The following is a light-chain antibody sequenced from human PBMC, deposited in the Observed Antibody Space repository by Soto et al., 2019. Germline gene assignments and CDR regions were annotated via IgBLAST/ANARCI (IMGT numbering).Light chain of an antibody. CDR3: TYSTTRGIYV. J-gene: IGLJ1*01. Sequence: QSALTQPASVSGSPGQSITISCTGTSSDVGAYNFVSWYRQHPGKAPKLIIYNVSDRPSGVSNRFSGSKSANTASLTISGLQVEYVADYSCTYSTTRGIYVFGTGTKVTVL. CDR1: SSDVGAYNF. V-gene: IGLV2-14*03. CDR2: NVS.